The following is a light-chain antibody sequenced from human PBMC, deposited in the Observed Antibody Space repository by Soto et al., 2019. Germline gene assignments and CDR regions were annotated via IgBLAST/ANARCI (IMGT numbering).Light chain of an antibody. J-gene: IGKJ4*01. CDR2: GAS. Sequence: DIQMTQSPSSLSASVGDRVTITCRASQSIGTYLNWYQQKPGTAPKVVIHGASSLQSGVPSRFSGGGSGTEFTLTIISLQPEDFATYCCQQSYIAPFLTFGGGTRVEIK. CDR1: QSIGTY. CDR3: QQSYIAPFLT. V-gene: IGKV1-39*01.